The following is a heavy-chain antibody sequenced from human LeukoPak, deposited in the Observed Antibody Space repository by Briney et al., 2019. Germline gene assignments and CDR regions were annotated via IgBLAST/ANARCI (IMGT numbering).Heavy chain of an antibody. Sequence: GGSLRLSCAASGFTFSSAWMGWVRQAPEKGLEWVSTISGSGGGTYYADSVKGRFTISRDDSKNTLYLQMNSLRAEDTAVYYCVKDLGRYRNNCFDYWGQGTLVTVSS. CDR2: ISGSGGGT. D-gene: IGHD1-26*01. CDR1: GFTFSSAW. V-gene: IGHV3-23*01. J-gene: IGHJ4*02. CDR3: VKDLGRYRNNCFDY.